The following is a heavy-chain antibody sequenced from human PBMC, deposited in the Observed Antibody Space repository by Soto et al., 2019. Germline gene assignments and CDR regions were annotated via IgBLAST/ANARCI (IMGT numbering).Heavy chain of an antibody. Sequence: QVQLVQSGAEVKKPGASVKVSCKASGYTFTSYGISWVRQAPGQGLEWMGWISVYNGNTKYAQKFHGRVTITTDTSTSRAYMELRSLRSDDTAVYYCARRPLDCSITSCSWDYWGEGTLVTVSS. D-gene: IGHD2-2*01. CDR2: ISVYNGNT. CDR3: ARRPLDCSITSCSWDY. CDR1: GYTFTSYG. V-gene: IGHV1-18*01. J-gene: IGHJ4*02.